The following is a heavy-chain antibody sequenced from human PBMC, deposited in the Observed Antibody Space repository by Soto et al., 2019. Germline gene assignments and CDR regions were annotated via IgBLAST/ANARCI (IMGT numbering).Heavy chain of an antibody. V-gene: IGHV4-30-2*01. CDR3: ARAPPGPAPRWGV. J-gene: IGHJ6*02. CDR1: GGSISSGGYS. Sequence: ASETLSLTCTVCGGSISSGGYSWSWIRQTPGKGLEWIGYIYPTGKTYYNPSLMNRATLSIDTSQNQFSLQLTSVTAADTAVYFCARAPPGPAPRWGVWGHGTTVTVSS. CDR2: IYPTGKT. D-gene: IGHD3-16*01.